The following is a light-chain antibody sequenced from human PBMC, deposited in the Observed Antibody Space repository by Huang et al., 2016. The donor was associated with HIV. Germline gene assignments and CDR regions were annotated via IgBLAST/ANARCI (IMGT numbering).Light chain of an antibody. Sequence: EIVMTQSPATLSASPGERATLSCRASQSVSSNLAWYQQKPGQAPRLLIYGASTRAACIPARFSVSESGTEFTLTISSLQSEDFAFYYCQQNNNWPPLFTFGPGTKVDIK. V-gene: IGKV3-15*01. CDR1: QSVSSN. CDR3: QQNNNWPPLFT. J-gene: IGKJ3*01. CDR2: GAS.